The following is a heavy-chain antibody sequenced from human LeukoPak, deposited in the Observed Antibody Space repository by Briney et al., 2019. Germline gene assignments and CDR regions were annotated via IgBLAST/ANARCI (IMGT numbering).Heavy chain of an antibody. D-gene: IGHD1-26*01. CDR3: AREAVGTTFLFDY. CDR2: ISSDGSIE. Sequence: PGGSLRLSCAASGFTFSSYTMHWVRQAPGRGLEWVALISSDGSIEYYTDSVKGRFTISRDNSKNTLYLQMNSLRAEDTTVYYCAREAVGTTFLFDYWGQGTLVTVSS. V-gene: IGHV3-30-3*01. CDR1: GFTFSSYT. J-gene: IGHJ4*02.